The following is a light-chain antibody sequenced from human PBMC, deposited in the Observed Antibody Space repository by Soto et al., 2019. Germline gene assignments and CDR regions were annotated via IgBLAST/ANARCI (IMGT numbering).Light chain of an antibody. CDR2: GIS. Sequence: EIVFTQSPTTLSLSPVERSTLSCGASQTISDNYFAWYQQKPGQAPRLLIYGISTRATGIPDRFSGSGSGTEFTLTISRLEPEDFAVYYCQQYNNWPGTFGQGTKVDI. J-gene: IGKJ1*01. CDR3: QQYNNWPGT. CDR1: QTISDNY. V-gene: IGKV3-20*01.